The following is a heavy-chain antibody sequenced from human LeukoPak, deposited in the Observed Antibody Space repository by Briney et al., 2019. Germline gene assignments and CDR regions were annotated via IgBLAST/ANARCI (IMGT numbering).Heavy chain of an antibody. J-gene: IGHJ3*02. CDR3: ARDDSSGYVGAFDI. D-gene: IGHD3-22*01. CDR2: IYTSGST. CDR1: GVSISSYY. V-gene: IGHV4-4*07. Sequence: SETLSLTCTVSGVSISSYYWSWLRQPAGKGLEWIGRIYTSGSTNYNPSLKSRVTMSVDTSKNQFSLKLSSVTAADTAVYYCARDDSSGYVGAFDIWGQGTMVTVSS.